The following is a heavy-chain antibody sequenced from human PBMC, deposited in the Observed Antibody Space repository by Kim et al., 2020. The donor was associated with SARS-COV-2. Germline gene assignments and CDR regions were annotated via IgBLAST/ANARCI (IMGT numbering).Heavy chain of an antibody. V-gene: IGHV4-34*01. D-gene: IGHD2-21*02. CDR2: INHSGST. J-gene: IGHJ6*03. CDR3: ARGEIVVVTAMVTYYYYYYMDV. CDR1: GGSFSGYY. Sequence: ETLSLTCAVYGGSFSGYYWSWIRQPPGKGLEWIGEINHSGSTNYNPSLKSRVTISVDTSKNQFSLKLSSVTAADTAVYYCARGEIVVVTAMVTYYYYYYMDVWGKGTTVTVSS.